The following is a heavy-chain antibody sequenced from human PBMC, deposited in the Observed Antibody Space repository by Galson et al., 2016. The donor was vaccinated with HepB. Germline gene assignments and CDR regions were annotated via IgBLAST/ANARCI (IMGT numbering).Heavy chain of an antibody. CDR1: GFSFSISG. Sequence: SLRLSCAASGFSFSISGMSWVRQIPGRGLEWISGITGSGDATHYADSVKGRFIISRDNSKNTVYLFMNNLRVGNTAVYYCGKHGGFDYWAREPWSPSPQ. CDR3: GKHGGFDY. J-gene: IGHJ4*02. V-gene: IGHV3-23*01. CDR2: ITGSGDAT. D-gene: IGHD3-16*01.